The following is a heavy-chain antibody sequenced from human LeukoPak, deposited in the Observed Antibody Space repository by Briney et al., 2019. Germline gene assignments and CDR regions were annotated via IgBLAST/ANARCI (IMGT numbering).Heavy chain of an antibody. CDR2: ISSSSSYI. J-gene: IGHJ3*02. CDR3: ARAWQLGYCSSTSCYNGAFDI. V-gene: IGHV3-21*01. Sequence: PGGSLRLSCAASGFTFSSYSRNGVRKAPGKGLEWASSISSSSSYIYYADSVKGRFTISRDNAKNSLYLQMNSLRAEDTAVYYCARAWQLGYCSSTSCYNGAFDIWGQGTMVTVSS. CDR1: GFTFSSYS. D-gene: IGHD2-2*02.